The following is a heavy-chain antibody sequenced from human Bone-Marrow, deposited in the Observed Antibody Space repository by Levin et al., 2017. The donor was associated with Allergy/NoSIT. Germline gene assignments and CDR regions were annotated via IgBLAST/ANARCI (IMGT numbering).Heavy chain of an antibody. CDR3: ASHGPGSGWYLGWFDP. V-gene: IGHV4-39*01. CDR1: GGSISSSSYY. Sequence: SQTLSLTCTVSGGSISSSSYYWGWIRQPPGKGLEWIGSIYYSGSTYYNPSLKSRVTISVDTSKNQFSLKLSSVTAADTAVYYCASHGPGSGWYLGWFDPWGQGTLVTVSS. CDR2: IYYSGST. J-gene: IGHJ5*02. D-gene: IGHD6-19*01.